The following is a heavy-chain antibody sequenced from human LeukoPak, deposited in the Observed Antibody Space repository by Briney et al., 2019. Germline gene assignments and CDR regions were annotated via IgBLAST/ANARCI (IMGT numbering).Heavy chain of an antibody. D-gene: IGHD3-22*01. J-gene: IGHJ6*02. Sequence: ASVKVSCKASGYNFSSFDIIWVRQAPGQGLEWMGWMNPNSANTGYAQKFQGRVTMTRNTSISTAYMELSSLTSEDTAVFYCARSGSGSKYYYYDMDVWGQGTTVTVSS. CDR3: ARSGSGSKYYYYDMDV. CDR1: GYNFSSFD. CDR2: MNPNSANT. V-gene: IGHV1-8*02.